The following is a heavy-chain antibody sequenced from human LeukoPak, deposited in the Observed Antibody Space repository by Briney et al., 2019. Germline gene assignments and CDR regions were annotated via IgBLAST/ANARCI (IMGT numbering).Heavy chain of an antibody. D-gene: IGHD3-22*01. CDR1: RFTFSSYS. Sequence: GGSLRLSCAASRFTFSSYSMNWVRQAPGKGLEWVSSISSSTGYIYYADSVKSRFTISRDNSKNTLFLQLDSLRAEDTAVYFCAKVGIGYYYPFDNWGQGTLVTVSS. CDR2: ISSSTGYI. CDR3: AKVGIGYYYPFDN. J-gene: IGHJ4*02. V-gene: IGHV3-21*01.